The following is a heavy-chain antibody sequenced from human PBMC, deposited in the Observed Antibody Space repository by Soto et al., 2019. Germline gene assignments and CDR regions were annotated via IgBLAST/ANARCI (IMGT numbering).Heavy chain of an antibody. CDR1: GFSLSTSGVG. Sequence: QITLKESGPTLVKPTQTLTLTCTFSGFSLSTSGVGVGWIRQPPGKALEWLALIYWDDNKRYSPSLKSRLTITKETSKTLVVLTMTNMDPVDTATYYCAHRPVLSDFNYWGQGTLVTVSS. CDR2: IYWDDNK. D-gene: IGHD2-21*01. J-gene: IGHJ4*02. CDR3: AHRPVLSDFNY. V-gene: IGHV2-5*02.